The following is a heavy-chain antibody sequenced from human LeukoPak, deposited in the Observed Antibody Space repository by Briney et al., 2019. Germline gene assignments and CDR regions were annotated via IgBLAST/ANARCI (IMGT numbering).Heavy chain of an antibody. CDR1: GGTFTSYT. Sequence: ASVKVSCKASGGTFTSYTISWVRHAPGQGLEWMGGIIPIFGTENYAQKFQGRVTITTDESTGTAYMELSSLRSEDTAVYYCARGITMVRGYYYYYYMDVWGKGTTVTVSS. J-gene: IGHJ6*03. CDR2: IIPIFGTE. CDR3: ARGITMVRGYYYYYYMDV. V-gene: IGHV1-69*05. D-gene: IGHD3-10*01.